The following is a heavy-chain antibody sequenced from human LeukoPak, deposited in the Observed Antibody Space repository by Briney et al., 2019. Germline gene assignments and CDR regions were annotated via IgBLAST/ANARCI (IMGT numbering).Heavy chain of an antibody. CDR3: AKVVFVLTNLYYFDC. Sequence: GALRLSCAASGFTFSTYGMSWVRQAPGKGLEWVAVISHHGANKFYGDSVKGRFTISRDNSKNTLYLQMNSLRAEDTAVYFCAKVVFVLTNLYYFDCWGQGTLVTVSS. D-gene: IGHD3-10*01. CDR2: ISHHGANK. CDR1: GFTFSTYG. V-gene: IGHV3-30*18. J-gene: IGHJ4*02.